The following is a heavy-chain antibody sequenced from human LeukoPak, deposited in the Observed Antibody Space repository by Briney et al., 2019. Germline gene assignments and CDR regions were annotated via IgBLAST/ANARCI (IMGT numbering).Heavy chain of an antibody. CDR3: AREANYYDSSGYYQGGFDY. Sequence: ASVKVSCKASVYTFTSYYMHWLRQAPGQGLEWMGIINPSGGSTSSAQKFQGRVTMTRDMSTSTVYMELSSLRSEDTAVYYCAREANYYDSSGYYQGGFDYWGQGTLVTVSS. CDR2: INPSGGST. D-gene: IGHD3-22*01. CDR1: VYTFTSYY. J-gene: IGHJ4*02. V-gene: IGHV1-46*01.